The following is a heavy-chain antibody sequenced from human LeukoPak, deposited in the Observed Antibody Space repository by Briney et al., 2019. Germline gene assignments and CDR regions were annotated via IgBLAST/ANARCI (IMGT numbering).Heavy chain of an antibody. Sequence: TSSETLSLTCTVSGGSIRSYYWSWIRQPPGKGLEWIGYIYYSGSTNYNPSLKSRVTISVDTSKNQFSLKLSSVTAADTAVYYCARENYYDSSRGVSFDYWGQGTLVTVSS. CDR2: IYYSGST. D-gene: IGHD3-22*01. CDR1: GGSIRSYY. CDR3: ARENYYDSSRGVSFDY. V-gene: IGHV4-59*01. J-gene: IGHJ4*02.